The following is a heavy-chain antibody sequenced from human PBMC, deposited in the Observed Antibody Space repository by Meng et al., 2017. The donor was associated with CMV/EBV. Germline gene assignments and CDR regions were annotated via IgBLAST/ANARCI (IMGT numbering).Heavy chain of an antibody. CDR2: IYYSGST. J-gene: IGHJ6*02. CDR3: ARRPAYYYYGMDV. Sequence: ESLKISCTVSGGSISSSSYYWGWIRQPPGKGLEWIGSIYYSGSTYYNPSLKSRVTISVDTSKNQFSLKLSSVTAADTAVYYCARRPAYYYYGMDVWGQGTTVTVSS. CDR1: GGSISSSSYY. V-gene: IGHV4-39*01. D-gene: IGHD2-2*01.